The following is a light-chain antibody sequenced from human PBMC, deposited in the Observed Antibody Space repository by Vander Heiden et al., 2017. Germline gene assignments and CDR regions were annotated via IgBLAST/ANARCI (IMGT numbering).Light chain of an antibody. CDR3: QQYKSYPST. CDR2: KAS. V-gene: IGKV1-5*03. J-gene: IGKJ2*01. CDR1: QSISSW. Sequence: DSQMTQSPSTLSASVGDRVTITCRASQSISSWLAWYQQKPGKAPKLLIYKASRSENGVPSRFSGRGSATEFTLSISSLQPDALATYYSQQYKSYPSTLGQGTKLEIK.